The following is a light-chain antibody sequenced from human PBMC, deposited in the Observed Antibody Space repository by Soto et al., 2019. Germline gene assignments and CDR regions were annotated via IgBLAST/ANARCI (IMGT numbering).Light chain of an antibody. Sequence: QSVLTQPPSVSAAPGQKVTISCSGRSSNIGNNYVSWDQQLPGTAPKLLIYDSDKRPSGIPDRFSGSKSGASATLGITGLQTGDEADYYCGAWDSSLSVVVFGGGTKLTVL. CDR1: SSNIGNNY. V-gene: IGLV1-51*01. J-gene: IGLJ2*01. CDR2: DSD. CDR3: GAWDSSLSVVV.